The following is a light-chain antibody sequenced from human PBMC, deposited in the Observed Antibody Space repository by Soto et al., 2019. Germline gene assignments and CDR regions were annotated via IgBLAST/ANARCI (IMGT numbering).Light chain of an antibody. CDR3: QQYGNSPRT. V-gene: IGKV3-20*01. CDR1: QSVTSNY. Sequence: EIVLTQSPGTLSLSPGERAILSCRASQSVTSNYLAWYRQRPGQAPSLLIYGASSRATGIPDRFSGXXXGXXXXLTISGLEPEDFAVYYCQQYGNSPRTFGQGTRVEI. CDR2: GAS. J-gene: IGKJ1*01.